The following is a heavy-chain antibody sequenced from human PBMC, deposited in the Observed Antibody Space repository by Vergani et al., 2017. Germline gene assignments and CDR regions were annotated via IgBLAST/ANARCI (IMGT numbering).Heavy chain of an antibody. V-gene: IGHV1-58*01. CDR2: IVVGSGNT. D-gene: IGHD6-13*01. CDR1: GFTFTSSA. CDR3: AAVRVYSSSDMGFDY. J-gene: IGHJ4*02. Sequence: QMQLVQSGPEVNKPGTSVKVSCKASGFTFTSSAVQWVRQARGQRLEWIGWIVVGSGNTNYAQKFQERVTITRDMSTSTAYMELSSLRSEDTAVYYCAAVRVYSSSDMGFDYWGQGTLVTVSS.